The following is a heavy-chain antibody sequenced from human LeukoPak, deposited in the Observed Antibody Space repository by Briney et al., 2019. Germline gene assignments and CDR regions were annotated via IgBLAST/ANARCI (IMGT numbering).Heavy chain of an antibody. CDR1: GFTFSSYA. J-gene: IGHJ4*02. CDR3: ARGHSNYGDYFDY. D-gene: IGHD4-11*01. V-gene: IGHV3-23*01. Sequence: GGSLRLSCAASGFTFSSYAMSWVRQAPGKGLEWVSAISGSGGSTYYADSVKGRFTISRDNAKNSLSLQMNSLRAEDTALYFCARGHSNYGDYFDYWGQGTLVTVSS. CDR2: ISGSGGST.